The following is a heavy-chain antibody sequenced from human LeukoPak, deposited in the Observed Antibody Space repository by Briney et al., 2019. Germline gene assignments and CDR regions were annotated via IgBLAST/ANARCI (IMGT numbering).Heavy chain of an antibody. Sequence: GGSLRLSCAASGFTFSSYAMSGVRQAPGKGGEWVSDISGSGGSTYYADSVKGRFTISRDNSKNTLYLQMNSLRAEDTAVYYCAKYYYDSSGYYFVVDYWGQGTLVTVSS. CDR1: GFTFSSYA. D-gene: IGHD3-22*01. CDR3: AKYYYDSSGYYFVVDY. CDR2: ISGSGGST. V-gene: IGHV3-23*01. J-gene: IGHJ4*02.